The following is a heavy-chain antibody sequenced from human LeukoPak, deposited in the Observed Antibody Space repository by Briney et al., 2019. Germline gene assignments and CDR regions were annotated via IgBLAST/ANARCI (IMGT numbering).Heavy chain of an antibody. J-gene: IGHJ4*01. Sequence: GLVKVAFIRNDGRNTYYADSVKGRFAISRDNSKNTLYLQMNSLRAEDTAVYYCAKELVSSETDFDCWGHVILVTVYS. D-gene: IGHD3-22*01. CDR3: AKELVSSETDFDC. V-gene: IGHV3-30*02. CDR2: IRNDGRNT.